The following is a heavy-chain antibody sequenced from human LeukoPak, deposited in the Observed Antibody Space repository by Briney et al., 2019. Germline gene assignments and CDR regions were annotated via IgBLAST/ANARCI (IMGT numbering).Heavy chain of an antibody. D-gene: IGHD6-19*01. CDR3: ARENPPIAVAGLFDY. Sequence: PSETLSLTCTVSGGSISSYYWSWIRQPAGKGLEWIGRIYTSESTNYNPSLKSRVTMSIDTSKNQFYLKLSSVTAADTAVYYCARENPPIAVAGLFDYWGQGTLVTVSS. CDR2: IYTSEST. CDR1: GGSISSYY. J-gene: IGHJ4*02. V-gene: IGHV4-4*07.